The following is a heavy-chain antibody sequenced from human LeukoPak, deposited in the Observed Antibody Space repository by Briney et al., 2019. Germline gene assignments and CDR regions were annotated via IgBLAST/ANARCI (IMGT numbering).Heavy chain of an antibody. CDR3: ARHVSFGTYYFDS. CDR2: VFHTGRT. J-gene: IGHJ4*02. CDR1: GYSISSGLY. V-gene: IGHV4-38-2*01. D-gene: IGHD3-16*01. Sequence: SETLSLTCAVSGYSISSGLYGAWIRQPPGKGVGWIGSVFHTGRTSYNASLKSRVTISADTSKNQFSLRLRSVTAADTAVYYCARHVSFGTYYFDSWGQGTLFTVSS.